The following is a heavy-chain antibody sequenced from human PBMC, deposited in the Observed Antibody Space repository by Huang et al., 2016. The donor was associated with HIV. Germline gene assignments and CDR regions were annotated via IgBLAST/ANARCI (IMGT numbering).Heavy chain of an antibody. Sequence: DVQLVESGGDIVQPGGSLRLSCSASGGTFDKYWMNWVRQAPGKGLVWVARSNSDGSSATYADFVKGRFTRSRDNAQKVLYLEMNSLRGDDAGVYYCARAKGTASTTYFYYFGLDVWGQGTTVTVSS. CDR1: GGTFDKYW. V-gene: IGHV3-74*01. D-gene: IGHD1-26*01. J-gene: IGHJ6*02. CDR2: SNSDGSSA. CDR3: ARAKGTASTTYFYYFGLDV.